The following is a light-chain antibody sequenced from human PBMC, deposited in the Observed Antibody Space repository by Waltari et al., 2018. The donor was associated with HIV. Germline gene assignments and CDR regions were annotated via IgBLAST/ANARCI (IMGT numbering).Light chain of an antibody. CDR1: NGSIASSY. CDR2: EDN. CDR3: QSYDTTTPVV. J-gene: IGLJ2*01. V-gene: IGLV6-57*01. Sequence: NFMLTQPHSVSESPGKTVSISCTRRNGSIASSYVQWYQQRPGSSPTAVIFEDNQRPSGVPERFSGSIDSSSNSASLTISGLKTEDEADYYCQSYDTTTPVVFGGGTRLTVL.